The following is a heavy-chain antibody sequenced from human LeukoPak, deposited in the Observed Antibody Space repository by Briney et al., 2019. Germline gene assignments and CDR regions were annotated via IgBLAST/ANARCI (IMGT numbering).Heavy chain of an antibody. J-gene: IGHJ2*01. CDR3: ANRAEYCSGTRCAFWYFDL. D-gene: IGHD2-2*01. CDR1: GFTFSSYG. CDR2: INGSGGST. Sequence: GGSLRLSCAASGFTFSSYGMSWVRQAPGKGLDWVSNINGSGGSTHYADYVKGRFTISRDNAKNTLYLQMDSLRGEDTAVYYCANRAEYCSGTRCAFWYFDLWGRGTLVTVSS. V-gene: IGHV3-23*01.